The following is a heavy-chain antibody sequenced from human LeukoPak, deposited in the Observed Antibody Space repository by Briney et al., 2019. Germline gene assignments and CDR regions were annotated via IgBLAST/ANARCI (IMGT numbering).Heavy chain of an antibody. CDR2: IDSDGRST. J-gene: IGHJ3*02. CDR3: ARAQPYSSGWYRVPDAFDI. D-gene: IGHD6-19*01. V-gene: IGHV3-74*01. CDR1: GFTFSTYW. Sequence: GGSLRLSCAASGFTFSTYWMHWVRQVPGKGPVWVSRIDSDGRSTNYADSVKGRFTISRHNSKNTLYLQMNSLRAEDTAVYYCARAQPYSSGWYRVPDAFDIWGRGTMVTVSS.